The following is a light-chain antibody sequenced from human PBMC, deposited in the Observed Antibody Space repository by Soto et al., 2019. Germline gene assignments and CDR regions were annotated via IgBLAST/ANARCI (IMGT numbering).Light chain of an antibody. CDR1: GSNIGTFY. V-gene: IGLV1-47*02. CDR2: ANN. CDR3: AAWDDNLGAVV. Sequence: QSVLTQSPSTSATPGQGVSISCSGGGSNIGTFYVSWYQHVQGTAPRLLIYANNQRPSGVPDRFSGSKSGTSASLAISGLRYEDETYYYCAAWDDNLGAVVFGGGTKLPVL. J-gene: IGLJ2*01.